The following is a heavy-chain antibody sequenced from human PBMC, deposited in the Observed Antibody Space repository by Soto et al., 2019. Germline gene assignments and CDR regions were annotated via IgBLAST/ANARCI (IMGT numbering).Heavy chain of an antibody. CDR3: ARDSTPFTIFGVGPRGWFDP. CDR2: IYYSGST. Sequence: PSETLSLTCTVSGGSISSYYSSWIRQPPGKGLGWIGYIYYSGSTNYNRSLKSRVTISVDTSKNQFPLKLSSVTAADTAVYYCARDSTPFTIFGVGPRGWFDPWGQGTLVTVSS. J-gene: IGHJ5*02. V-gene: IGHV4-59*01. CDR1: GGSISSYY. D-gene: IGHD3-3*01.